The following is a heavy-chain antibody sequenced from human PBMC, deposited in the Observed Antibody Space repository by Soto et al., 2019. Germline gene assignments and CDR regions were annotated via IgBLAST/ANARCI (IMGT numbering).Heavy chain of an antibody. CDR1: GGTFSSYA. CDR2: IIPIFGTA. J-gene: IGHJ6*02. V-gene: IGHV1-69*06. CDR3: ASRFDSWSGYHYYYYGMDV. Sequence: SVKVSCKASGGTFSSYAISWVRQAPGQGLEWMGGIIPIFGTANYAQKFQGRVTITADKSTSTAYMELSSLRSEDTAVYYCASRFDSWSGYHYYYYGMDVWGQGTTVTVS. D-gene: IGHD3-3*01.